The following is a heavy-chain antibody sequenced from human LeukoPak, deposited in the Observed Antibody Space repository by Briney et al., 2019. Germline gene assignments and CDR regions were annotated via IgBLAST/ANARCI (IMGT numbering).Heavy chain of an antibody. CDR3: AKVRYLTMVRGVPISIFDY. J-gene: IGHJ4*02. V-gene: IGHV3-23*01. CDR2: ISGSGGST. D-gene: IGHD3-10*01. Sequence: GGSLRLSCAASGFTFSSYAMSWVRQAPGKGLEWVSAISGSGGSTYYADSVKGRFTISRDNSKNTLYLQMNSLRAEDTAVYYCAKVRYLTMVRGVPISIFDYWGQGTLVTVSS. CDR1: GFTFSSYA.